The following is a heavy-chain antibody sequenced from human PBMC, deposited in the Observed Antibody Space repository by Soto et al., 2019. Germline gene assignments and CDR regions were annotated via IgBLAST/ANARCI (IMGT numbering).Heavy chain of an antibody. CDR1: GGSISSSSYY. D-gene: IGHD3-16*01. J-gene: IGHJ6*03. CDR3: ARLPPPGSWGIYKKRPPHSYYYSYMDV. V-gene: IGHV4-39*01. CDR2: IYYSGST. Sequence: TSETLSLTCTVSGGSISSSSYYWGWIRQPPGKGLEWIGSIYYSGSTYYNPSLKSRVTISVDTSKNQFSLKLSFVTAADTAVYYCARLPPPGSWGIYKKRPPHSYYYSYMDVWGKGPRVTVSS.